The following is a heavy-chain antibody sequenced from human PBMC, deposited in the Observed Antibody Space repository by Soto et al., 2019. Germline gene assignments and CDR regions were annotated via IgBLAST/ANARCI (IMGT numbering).Heavy chain of an antibody. J-gene: IGHJ4*02. D-gene: IGHD6-13*01. CDR1: GGPFSYYY. CDR2: INHNGGT. V-gene: IGHV4-34*02. CDR3: ARGSWAVRFES. Sequence: QVRLQQWGAGLVKPSETLSLTCAASGGPFSYYYWTWIRQSPGKGLDWIGEINHNGGTNYNPSLKSRVTISENPSKNQFYLRLDSVTAADTAVYYCARGSWAVRFESWGQGTLVTVSS.